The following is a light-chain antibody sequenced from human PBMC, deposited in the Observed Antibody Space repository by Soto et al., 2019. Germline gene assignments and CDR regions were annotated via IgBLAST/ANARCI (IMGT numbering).Light chain of an antibody. CDR1: SSNIGAGYD. CDR3: QSYDSSLSGYV. Sequence: QSVLTQPPSVSGAPGQRVTISCTGSSSNIGAGYDLHWYQKLPGTAPKLLIYDDNNRPSGVPDRFSGSRSGTSASLAIAGLQAEDEAYYYCQSYDSSLSGYVFGTGTKVTVL. V-gene: IGLV1-40*01. CDR2: DDN. J-gene: IGLJ1*01.